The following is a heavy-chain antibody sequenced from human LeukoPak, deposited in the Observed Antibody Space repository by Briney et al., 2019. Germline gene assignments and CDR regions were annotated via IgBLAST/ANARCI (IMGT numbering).Heavy chain of an antibody. V-gene: IGHV1-46*01. J-gene: IGHJ5*02. CDR1: GYTLTSYY. Sequence: ASVKVSCKASGYTLTSYYTHWVRQAPGQGLEWMGIINPSSGSTTYAQKLQGRVTMTRDTSTSTVYMELSSLRSEDTAVYYCARDAVVTAIRNWFDPWGQGTLVTVSS. CDR3: ARDAVVTAIRNWFDP. CDR2: INPSSGST. D-gene: IGHD2-21*02.